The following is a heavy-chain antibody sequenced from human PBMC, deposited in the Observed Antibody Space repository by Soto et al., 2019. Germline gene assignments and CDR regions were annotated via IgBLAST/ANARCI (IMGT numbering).Heavy chain of an antibody. V-gene: IGHV5-51*01. CDR2: IYPGDSDT. D-gene: IGHD2-15*01. J-gene: IGHJ3*02. Sequence: PGESLKISCKGSGYSFTSYWIGWVRQMPGKGLEWMGIIYPGDSDTRYSPSFQGQVTISADKSISAAYLQWSSLKASDTAIYYWARRGFVQLLRAFDIWGQGTMVTVSS. CDR1: GYSFTSYW. CDR3: ARRGFVQLLRAFDI.